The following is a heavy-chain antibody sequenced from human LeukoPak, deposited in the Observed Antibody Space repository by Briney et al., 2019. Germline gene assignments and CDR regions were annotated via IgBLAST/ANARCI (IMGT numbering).Heavy chain of an antibody. D-gene: IGHD3-3*01. CDR3: ARGTYYDSWSGYWGSSTIDY. Sequence: GASVKVSCKASGYTFTSYYMHWVRQAPGQGLEWMGVINPSGGSTTYAQKFQGRVTVTRDTSTSTVYMELSSLRSEDTAVYYCARGTYYDSWSGYWGSSTIDYWGQGTLVTVSS. CDR2: INPSGGST. CDR1: GYTFTSYY. J-gene: IGHJ4*02. V-gene: IGHV1-46*03.